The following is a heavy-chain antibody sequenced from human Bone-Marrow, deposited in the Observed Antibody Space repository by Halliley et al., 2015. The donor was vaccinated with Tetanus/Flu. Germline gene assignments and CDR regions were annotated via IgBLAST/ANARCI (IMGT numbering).Heavy chain of an antibody. J-gene: IGHJ4*02. CDR2: IYAVGST. D-gene: IGHD3-22*01. CDR3: ARDERNYYDSSGYFDY. V-gene: IGHV3-53*01. Sequence: VSVIYAVGSTYYADSVKGRFTISRDKSKNTVYLQMNSLRADDTAVYYRARDERNYYDSSGYFDYWGQGALVTVSS.